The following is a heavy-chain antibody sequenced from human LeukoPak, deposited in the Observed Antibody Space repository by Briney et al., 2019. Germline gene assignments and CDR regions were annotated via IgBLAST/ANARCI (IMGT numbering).Heavy chain of an antibody. CDR2: ITSDRRTI. D-gene: IGHD6-13*01. CDR3: ARSTSGTFDY. CDR1: GFPFSTYA. Sequence: GGSLRLSCAASGFPFSTYAMGWVRQAPGKGLEWVSYITSDRRTISYADPVKGRFTISRDNDKRLLYLQMDSLRAGDTAIYYCARSTSGTFDYWGQGMLVTVSS. V-gene: IGHV3-48*01. J-gene: IGHJ4*02.